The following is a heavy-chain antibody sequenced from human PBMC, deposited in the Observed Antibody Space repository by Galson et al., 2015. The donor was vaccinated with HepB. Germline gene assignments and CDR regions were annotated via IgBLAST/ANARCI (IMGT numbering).Heavy chain of an antibody. CDR1: GYTFTGYY. CDR3: ARSNHCSSTSCYTTRFGY. V-gene: IGHV1-2*06. CDR2: INPNSGGT. J-gene: IGHJ4*02. Sequence: SVKVSCKASGYTFTGYYMHWVRQAPGQGLEWMGRINPNSGGTNYARKFQGRVTMTRDTSISTAYMELSRLRSDDTAVYYCARSNHCSSTSCYTTRFGYWGQGTLVTVSS. D-gene: IGHD2-2*02.